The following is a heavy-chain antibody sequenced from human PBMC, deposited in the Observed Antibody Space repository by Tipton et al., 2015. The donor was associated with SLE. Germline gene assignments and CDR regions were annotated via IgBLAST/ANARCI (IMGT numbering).Heavy chain of an antibody. CDR1: GVTFSSYA. CDR2: ISGSGGST. V-gene: IGHV3-23*01. J-gene: IGHJ3*01. Sequence: SGVTFSSYAMRWVRQAPGKGLEWVSGISGSGGSTSCADSVKGRFTISRDNSKNTLYLQMNSLRAEDTAVFYCAKDRDFYDSSGSAAFNVWGQGTMVTIFS. CDR3: AKDRDFYDSSGSAAFNV. D-gene: IGHD3-22*01.